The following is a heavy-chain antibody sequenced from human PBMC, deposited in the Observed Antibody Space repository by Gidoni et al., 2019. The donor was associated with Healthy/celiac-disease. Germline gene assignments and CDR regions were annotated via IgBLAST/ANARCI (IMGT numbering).Heavy chain of an antibody. CDR2: ISWNSGSI. J-gene: IGHJ4*02. CDR1: GFTLDDYA. D-gene: IGHD6-13*01. V-gene: IGHV3-9*01. Sequence: EVQLVESGGGLVQPGRSLRLACAAPGFTLDDYAMHWVRQAPGKGLAWFSGISWNSGSIGYADSVKCRFTISRDNANNSLYLQMTSLRAEDTALYYCANDIGRPRRIAAAGTCFDYWGQGTLVTVSS. CDR3: ANDIGRPRRIAAAGTCFDY.